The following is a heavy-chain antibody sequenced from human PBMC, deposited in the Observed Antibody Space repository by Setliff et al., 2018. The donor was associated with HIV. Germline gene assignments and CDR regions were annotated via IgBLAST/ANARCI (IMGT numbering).Heavy chain of an antibody. Sequence: ETLSLSCAASGFTFTISWMNWVRQAPGKGLEWVANINPDGSHRDYVDSVKGRFTISRDNAKNSLYLQMNSLRAEDTAVYYCARDRAYASFDYWGQGALVTVS. CDR1: GFTFTISW. CDR3: ARDRAYASFDY. V-gene: IGHV3-7*03. D-gene: IGHD3-16*01. CDR2: INPDGSHR. J-gene: IGHJ4*02.